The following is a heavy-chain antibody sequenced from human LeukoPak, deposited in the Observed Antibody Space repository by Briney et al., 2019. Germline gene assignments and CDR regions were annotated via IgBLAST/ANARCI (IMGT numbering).Heavy chain of an antibody. CDR1: GFTFSSYG. J-gene: IGHJ4*02. D-gene: IGHD5-24*01. Sequence: GGSLRLSCAAPGFTFSSYGMHWVRQAPGKGLEWVAVISYDGSNKYYADSVKGRFTISRDNSKNTLYLQMNSLRAEDTAVYYCAIPFPEDGYNWKFDYWGQGTLVTVSS. V-gene: IGHV3-30*03. CDR3: AIPFPEDGYNWKFDY. CDR2: ISYDGSNK.